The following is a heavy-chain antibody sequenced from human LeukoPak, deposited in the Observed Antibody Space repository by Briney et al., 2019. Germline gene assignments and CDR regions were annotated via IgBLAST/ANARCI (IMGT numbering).Heavy chain of an antibody. D-gene: IGHD3-16*01. Sequence: PGGSLRLSCAASGFTFNDYNMGWIRQAPGKGLEWVAYISSGMYYADSVKGRFTISGDNAKNSLYLQMNSLRADDTAVYYCARRIWGADSQSHTFDIWGQGTMVTVSS. CDR1: GFTFNDYN. CDR3: ARRIWGADSQSHTFDI. J-gene: IGHJ3*02. V-gene: IGHV3-11*01. CDR2: ISSGM.